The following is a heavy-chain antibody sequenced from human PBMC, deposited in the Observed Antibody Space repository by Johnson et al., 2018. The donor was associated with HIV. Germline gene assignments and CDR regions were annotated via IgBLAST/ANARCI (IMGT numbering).Heavy chain of an antibody. J-gene: IGHJ3*02. CDR2: IRYDGSNK. CDR3: AKDPGGGSYPNDAFDI. Sequence: QVLLVESGGGMVQPGRSLRLSCAASGFTFTTYALHWVRRAPGKGLEWVAFIRYDGSNKYYADSVKGRFTISRDNSKNTLYLQMNSLRAEDTAVYYCAKDPGGGSYPNDAFDIWGQGTMVRLF. D-gene: IGHD1-26*01. CDR1: GFTFTTYA. V-gene: IGHV3-30*02.